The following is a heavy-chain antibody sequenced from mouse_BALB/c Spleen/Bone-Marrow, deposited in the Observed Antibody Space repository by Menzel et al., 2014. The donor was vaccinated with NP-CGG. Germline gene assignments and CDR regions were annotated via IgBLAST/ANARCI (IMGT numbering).Heavy chain of an antibody. V-gene: IGHV1S81*02. CDR1: GYTFTSYY. CDR3: TRSRRAMDY. D-gene: IGHD2-12*01. Sequence: LLESGAELVKPGASVKLSCKASGYTFTSYYMYWVKQRPGQGLEWIGEINPSNGGTNFNEKFKSKATLTVDQSSSTAYMQLSSLTSEDSAVYYCTRSRRAMDYWGQGTSVTVSS. CDR2: INPSNGGT. J-gene: IGHJ4*01.